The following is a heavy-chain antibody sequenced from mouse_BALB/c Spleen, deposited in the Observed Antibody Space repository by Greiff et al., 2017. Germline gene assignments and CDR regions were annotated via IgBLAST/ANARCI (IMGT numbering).Heavy chain of an antibody. D-gene: IGHD2-4*01. CDR1: GYSITSGYY. CDR2: ISYDGSN. V-gene: IGHV3-6*02. J-gene: IGHJ3*01. Sequence: VQLQQSGPGLVKPSQSLSLTCSVTGYSITSGYYWNWIRQFPGNKLEWMGYISYDGSNNYNPSLKNRISITRDTSKNQFFLKLNSVTTEDTATYYCASTMITTIGFAYWGQGTLVTVSA. CDR3: ASTMITTIGFAY.